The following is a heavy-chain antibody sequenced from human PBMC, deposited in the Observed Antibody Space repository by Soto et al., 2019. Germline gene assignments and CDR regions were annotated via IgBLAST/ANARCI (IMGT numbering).Heavy chain of an antibody. J-gene: IGHJ6*02. D-gene: IGHD6-13*01. CDR1: GFTFRSFG. CDR2: VSYDGNHK. CDR3: AKAVGQQLVINYGMDV. V-gene: IGHV3-30*18. Sequence: QVQLVESGGGVIQPGTSLSLSCGSSGFTFRSFGMYWVRQAPGKGLEWVAVVSYDGNHKYYADSVKGRFTVSRDNAKNMLYLQMDSLRREEAAVYYCAKAVGQQLVINYGMDVWGQGTTVTVSS.